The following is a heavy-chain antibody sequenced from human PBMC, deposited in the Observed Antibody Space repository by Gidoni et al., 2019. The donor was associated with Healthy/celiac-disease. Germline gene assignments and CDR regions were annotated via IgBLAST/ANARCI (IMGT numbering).Heavy chain of an antibody. D-gene: IGHD5-18*01. CDR3: ARGFESYGLVYFDY. Sequence: EVQLVESGGGLVKPGGSLRLSCAASGFTFSSYSMNWVRQAPGKGLEWVSSISSSSSYIYYADSVKGRFTISRDNAKNSLYLQMNSLRAEDTAVYYCARGFESYGLVYFDYGGQGTLVTVSS. J-gene: IGHJ4*02. CDR1: GFTFSSYS. CDR2: ISSSSSYI. V-gene: IGHV3-21*01.